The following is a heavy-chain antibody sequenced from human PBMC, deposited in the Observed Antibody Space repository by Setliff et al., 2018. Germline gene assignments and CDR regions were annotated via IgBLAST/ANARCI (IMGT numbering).Heavy chain of an antibody. V-gene: IGHV4-34*01. J-gene: IGHJ4*02. Sequence: PSETLSLTCAVYGGSFSTYYWIWIRQPPGKGLEWIGEINHSGSTNYNPSLKSRVTISVDTSKNQFSLKLSSVTAADTAVYYCARGSSTYYNFWSGYQDRLSFDERWGQGTLVTVSS. CDR1: GGSFSTYY. D-gene: IGHD3-3*01. CDR3: ARGSSTYYNFWSGYQDRLSFDER. CDR2: INHSGST.